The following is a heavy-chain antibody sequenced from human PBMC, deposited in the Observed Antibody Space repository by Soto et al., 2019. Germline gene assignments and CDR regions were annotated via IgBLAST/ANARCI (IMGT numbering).Heavy chain of an antibody. Sequence: SETLSLTCAVYGGSFSGYYWSWIRQPPGKGLEWIGEINHSGSTNYNPSLKSRVTISVDTSKNQFSLKLSSETAADTAVYYCARGDYGSGSNNWFDPWGQGTLVTVSS. CDR3: ARGDYGSGSNNWFDP. CDR1: GGSFSGYY. D-gene: IGHD3-10*01. CDR2: INHSGST. J-gene: IGHJ5*02. V-gene: IGHV4-34*01.